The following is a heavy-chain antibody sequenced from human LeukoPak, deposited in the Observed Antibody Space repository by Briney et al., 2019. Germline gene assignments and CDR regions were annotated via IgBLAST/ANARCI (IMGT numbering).Heavy chain of an antibody. V-gene: IGHV3-74*01. CDR2: INDDGRYT. D-gene: IGHD2/OR15-2a*01. CDR3: ARGKTSQNIVTRKTYNWFDP. J-gene: IGHJ5*02. Sequence: GGSLRLSCAASGFTFSAYWMHWVRQVPGKGLVWVSRINDDGRYTVYADSVKGRFTISRDNAKNSLYLQMKSLRAEDTAVYYCARGKTSQNIVTRKTYNWFDPWGQGTLVTVSS. CDR1: GFTFSAYW.